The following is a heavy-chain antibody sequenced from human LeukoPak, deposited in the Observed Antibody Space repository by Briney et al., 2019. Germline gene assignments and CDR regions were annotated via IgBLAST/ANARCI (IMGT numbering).Heavy chain of an antibody. CDR3: ARGGIVGATTFDFDY. V-gene: IGHV4-34*01. Sequence: SETLSLTCAVYGGSFGGYYWSWIRQPPGKGLEWIGEINHSGSTNYNPSLKSRVTISVDTSKNQFSLKLSSVTAADTAVYYCARGGIVGATTFDFDYWGQGTLVTVSS. J-gene: IGHJ4*02. D-gene: IGHD1-26*01. CDR2: INHSGST. CDR1: GGSFGGYY.